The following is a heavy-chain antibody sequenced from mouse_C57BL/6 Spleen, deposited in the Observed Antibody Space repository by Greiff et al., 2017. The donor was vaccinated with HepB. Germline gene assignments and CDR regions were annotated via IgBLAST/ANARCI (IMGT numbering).Heavy chain of an antibody. CDR2: IYPGSGNT. CDR1: GYTFTDYY. D-gene: IGHD2-5*01. CDR3: ARSTYSNYHYWYFDV. Sequence: VQLQQSGAELVRPGASVKLSCKASGYTFTDYYINWVKQRPGQGLEWIARIYPGSGNTYYNEKFKGKATLTAEKSSSTAYMQLSSLTSEDSAVYFCARSTYSNYHYWYFDVWGTGTTVTVSS. J-gene: IGHJ1*03. V-gene: IGHV1-76*01.